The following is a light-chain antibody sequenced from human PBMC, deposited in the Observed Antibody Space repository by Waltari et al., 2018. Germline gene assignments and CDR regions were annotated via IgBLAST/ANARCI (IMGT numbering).Light chain of an antibody. CDR3: ATWDGGVNGVL. Sequence: QSVLTQAPSVSGTPGQRVTISCSGTNYNTGSGPVIWYQQVPGMSPKLPIYSNDQRPSGVPDRFSGSKSGTSASLAVSGLQSEDEADYYCATWDGGVNGVLFGGGTKVTVL. CDR1: NYNTGSGP. J-gene: IGLJ2*01. CDR2: SND. V-gene: IGLV1-44*01.